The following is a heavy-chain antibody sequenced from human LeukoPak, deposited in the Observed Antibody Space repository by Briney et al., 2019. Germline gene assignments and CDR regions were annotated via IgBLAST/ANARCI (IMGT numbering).Heavy chain of an antibody. CDR2: TNADGTST. CDR3: ARDSHGGVDY. D-gene: IGHD3-10*01. CDR1: GFTFSSYW. J-gene: IGHJ4*02. V-gene: IGHV3-74*01. Sequence: GGSLRLSCAASGFTFSSYWMHWVRQAPGKGLVWVSRTNADGTSTIYADSVKGRFTISRDNAKNTLYLQMNSLRAEDTAVYYCARDSHGGVDYWGQGTLVTVSS.